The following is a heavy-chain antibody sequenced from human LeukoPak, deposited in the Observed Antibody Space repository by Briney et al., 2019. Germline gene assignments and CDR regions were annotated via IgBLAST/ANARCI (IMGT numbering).Heavy chain of an antibody. CDR1: SGSISGYD. CDR2: IYTSGSP. J-gene: IGHJ2*01. Sequence: SETLSLTCTVSSGSISGYDWSWIRQPAGKGLEWIGRIYTSGSPNYNPSLKSRVTMSVDTSKNQFSLKLSSVTAADTAVYYCARLTSSWYQDWYLDLWGRGTLVTVSS. V-gene: IGHV4-4*07. CDR3: ARLTSSWYQDWYLDL. D-gene: IGHD6-13*01.